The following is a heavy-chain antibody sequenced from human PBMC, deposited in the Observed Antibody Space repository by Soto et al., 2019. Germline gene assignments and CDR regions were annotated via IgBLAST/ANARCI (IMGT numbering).Heavy chain of an antibody. D-gene: IGHD6-25*01. CDR2: IYYSGST. CDR3: AGDSGVSALSSYYYYYYMDV. Sequence: PSETLSLTCTVSGGSVSSGSYYWSWIRQPPGKGLEWIGYIYYSGSTNYNPSLKSRVTISVDTSKNQFSLKLSSVTAADTAVYYCAGDSGVSALSSYYYYYYMDVWGKGTTVTVSS. J-gene: IGHJ6*03. V-gene: IGHV4-61*01. CDR1: GGSVSSGSYY.